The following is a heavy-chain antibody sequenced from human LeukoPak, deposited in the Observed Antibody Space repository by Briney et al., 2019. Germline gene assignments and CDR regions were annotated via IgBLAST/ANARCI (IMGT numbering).Heavy chain of an antibody. CDR2: IYYSGST. J-gene: IGHJ3*02. CDR1: GGSNSSGDYY. D-gene: IGHD4-11*01. CDR3: ARDRATVTTHFAGAFDI. Sequence: SETLSLTCTVSGGSNSSGDYYWSWIRQPPGKGLEWIGYIYYSGSTYYNPSLKSRVTISVDTSKNQFSLKLSSVTAADTAVYYCARDRATVTTHFAGAFDIWGQGTMVTVSS. V-gene: IGHV4-30-4*01.